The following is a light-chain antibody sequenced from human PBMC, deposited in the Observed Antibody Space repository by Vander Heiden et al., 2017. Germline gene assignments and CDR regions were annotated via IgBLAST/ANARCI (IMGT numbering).Light chain of an antibody. V-gene: IGLV2-8*01. J-gene: IGLJ3*02. CDR2: EVT. CDR3: SSYAGSNNLV. Sequence: QSALTQPPSASGSTGQSVTISCTGTSSDVGAYDYVTWYQQHPGKAPKLMIYEVTQRPSGVPDRFSGSKSGNTASLTVSGLQAEDEADYFCSSYAGSNNLVFGGGTKLTVV. CDR1: SSDVGAYDY.